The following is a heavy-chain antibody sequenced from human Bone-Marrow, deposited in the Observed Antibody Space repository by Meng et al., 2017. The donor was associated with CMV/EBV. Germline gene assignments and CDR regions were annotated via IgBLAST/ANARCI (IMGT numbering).Heavy chain of an antibody. D-gene: IGHD2-2*01. V-gene: IGHV4-34*01. Sequence: YGGSFSGYYWSWSRQPPGKGLEWIGEINHSGSTNYNPSLKSRVTISVDTSKNQFSLKLSSVTAADTAVYYCARGYCSSTSCYRDFDYWGQGTLVTVSS. CDR2: INHSGST. J-gene: IGHJ4*02. CDR3: ARGYCSSTSCYRDFDY. CDR1: GGSFSGYY.